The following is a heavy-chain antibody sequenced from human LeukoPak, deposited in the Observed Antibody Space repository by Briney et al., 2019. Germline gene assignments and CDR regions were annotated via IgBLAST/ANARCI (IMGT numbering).Heavy chain of an antibody. D-gene: IGHD2-2*01. CDR2: ISSSSSTI. V-gene: IGHV3-48*01. CDR3: ASSLVVPAAPQDY. Sequence: GGSLRLSCAASGFTFSSYSMNWVRQAPGKGLEWVSYISSSSSTIYYADSVKGRFTISRDNAKNSLYLQMNSLRAEDTAVYYCASSLVVPAAPQDYWGQGTLVTVSS. CDR1: GFTFSSYS. J-gene: IGHJ4*02.